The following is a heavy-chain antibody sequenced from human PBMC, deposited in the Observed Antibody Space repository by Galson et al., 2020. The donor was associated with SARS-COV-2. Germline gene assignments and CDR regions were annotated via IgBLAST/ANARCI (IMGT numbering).Heavy chain of an antibody. V-gene: IGHV3-30*18. Sequence: GGSLRLSCAASGFTFSSYGMHWVRQAPGKGLEWVAVISYDGSNKYYADSVKGRFTISRDNSKNTLYLQMNSLRAEDTAVYYCAKENQYDSSGYYQPPAPPGFDYWGQGTLVTVSS. CDR3: AKENQYDSSGYYQPPAPPGFDY. CDR2: ISYDGSNK. D-gene: IGHD3-22*01. CDR1: GFTFSSYG. J-gene: IGHJ4*02.